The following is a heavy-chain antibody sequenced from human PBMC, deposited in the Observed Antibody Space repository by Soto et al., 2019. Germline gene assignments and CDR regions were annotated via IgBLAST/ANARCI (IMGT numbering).Heavy chain of an antibody. Sequence: QVQLVQSGAEVKKPGSSVKVSCKASGGTFGSYAISWVRQAPGQGRDWMGGIIPIPGTANYAQKFQGRVTIAADESTSTAYMELNSLRSEDAAVYYCARSQGSSTSLEIYYYYYYGMDVWGQGTTVTVSS. D-gene: IGHD2-2*01. CDR2: IIPIPGTA. V-gene: IGHV1-69*01. J-gene: IGHJ6*02. CDR1: GGTFGSYA. CDR3: ARSQGSSTSLEIYYYYYYGMDV.